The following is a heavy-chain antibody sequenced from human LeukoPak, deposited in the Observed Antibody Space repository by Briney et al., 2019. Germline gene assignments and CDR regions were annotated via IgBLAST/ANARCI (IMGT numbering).Heavy chain of an antibody. D-gene: IGHD1-26*01. Sequence: PSETLSLTCTVSGGSVSSGSYHWSWIRQPPGKGLEWIGYYYSGSINYNPSLKSRVTISVDMSKNQFSLKLSSVTPADTAVYYCATYLAGGAGKGSWGQGTLVTVSS. V-gene: IGHV4-61*01. CDR3: ATYLAGGAGKGS. J-gene: IGHJ5*02. CDR1: GGSVSSGSYH. CDR2: YYSGSI.